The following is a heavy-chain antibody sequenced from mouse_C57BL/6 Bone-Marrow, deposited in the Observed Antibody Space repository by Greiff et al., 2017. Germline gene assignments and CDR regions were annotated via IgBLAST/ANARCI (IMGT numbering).Heavy chain of an antibody. V-gene: IGHV5-2*01. CDR1: EYEFPSHD. CDR2: INSDGGST. CDR3: ARPDPPYYEGFDY. D-gene: IGHD1-1*02. Sequence: EVKLVESGGGLVQPGESLKLSCESNEYEFPSHDMSWVRKTPEKRLELVAAINSDGGSTYYPATMERRFIISRDNTKKTLYLQMSSLRSEDTALYYCARPDPPYYEGFDYWGQGTTLTVSS. J-gene: IGHJ2*01.